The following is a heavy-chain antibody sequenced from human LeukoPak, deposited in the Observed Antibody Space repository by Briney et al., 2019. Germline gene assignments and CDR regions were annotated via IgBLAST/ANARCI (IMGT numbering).Heavy chain of an antibody. CDR1: GGSFSGYY. V-gene: IGHV4-34*01. CDR3: ARLSMVRARGRPLYYYGMGV. Sequence: SETLSLTCAVYGGSFSGYYWSWIRQPPGKGLEWIGEINHSGSTNYNPSLKSRVTISVDTSKNQFSLKLSSVTAADTAVYYCARLSMVRARGRPLYYYGMGVCGKGTTVTVSS. CDR2: INHSGST. D-gene: IGHD3-10*01. J-gene: IGHJ6*04.